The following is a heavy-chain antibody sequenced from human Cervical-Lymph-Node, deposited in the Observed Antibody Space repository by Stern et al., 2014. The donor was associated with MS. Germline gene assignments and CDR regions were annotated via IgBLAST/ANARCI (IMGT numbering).Heavy chain of an antibody. CDR1: GYTFTNHH. CDR2: IDPAGGGA. J-gene: IGHJ5*02. CDR3: ARRNTYPSGTPLSLDP. Sequence: VQLVESGAEVKKPGASVKVYCKASGYTFTNHHIHWVRQAPGQGLQWVGVIDPAGGGATYAESFQGRVTMTADTSTTTVYMELTSLRSEDTAIYYCARRNTYPSGTPLSLDPWGQGALVTVSS. D-gene: IGHD3-10*01. V-gene: IGHV1-46*03.